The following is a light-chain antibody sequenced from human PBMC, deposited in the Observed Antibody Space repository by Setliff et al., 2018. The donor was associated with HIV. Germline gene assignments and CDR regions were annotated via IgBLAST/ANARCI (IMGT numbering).Light chain of an antibody. CDR2: VAS. V-gene: IGKV1-39*01. CDR1: QDISRS. J-gene: IGKJ1*01. Sequence: DIQLTQSPSFLSASVGDRVTITCRASQDISRSSAWYQQKPGKAPKLLIYVASTLQSGVPSRFSGSVYGTTFTLTISSLQPEDIETYYCQQSYVTPTTFGQGTKVDIK. CDR3: QQSYVTPTT.